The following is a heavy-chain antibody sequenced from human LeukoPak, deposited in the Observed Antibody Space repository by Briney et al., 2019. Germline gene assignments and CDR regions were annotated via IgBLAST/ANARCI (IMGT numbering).Heavy chain of an antibody. Sequence: GGSLRLSCAASGFTFSSYAMSWVRQAPGKGLEWVSAISGSGGSTYYADSVKGRFTISIDNSKNTLYLQMNSLRAEDTAVYYCAKASNYYGSGSYYGGWGQGTLVTVSS. V-gene: IGHV3-23*01. CDR1: GFTFSSYA. CDR2: ISGSGGST. CDR3: AKASNYYGSGSYYGG. J-gene: IGHJ4*02. D-gene: IGHD3-10*01.